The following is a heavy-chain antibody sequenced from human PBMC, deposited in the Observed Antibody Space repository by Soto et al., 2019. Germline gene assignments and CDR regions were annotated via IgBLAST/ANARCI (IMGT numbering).Heavy chain of an antibody. Sequence: QITLKESGPTLVKPTQTLTLTCTFSGFSLSTSGVGVGWVRQPPGKALEWLVFIYWDDDKRYSPSLRSRLTITKDTSKNQVVLTITNVDPVDTATYFCAHRRIGVSQWNYGDFDYWGQGTLVTVSS. CDR2: IYWDDDK. J-gene: IGHJ4*02. V-gene: IGHV2-5*02. CDR3: AHRRIGVSQWNYGDFDY. D-gene: IGHD1-7*01. CDR1: GFSLSTSGVG.